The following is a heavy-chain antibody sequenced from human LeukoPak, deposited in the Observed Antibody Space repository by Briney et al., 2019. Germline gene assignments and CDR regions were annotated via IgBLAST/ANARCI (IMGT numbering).Heavy chain of an antibody. CDR3: ARDLPFEGVLEWLLEY. V-gene: IGHV1-18*04. J-gene: IGHJ1*01. CDR1: GYTFTSFG. D-gene: IGHD3-3*01. Sequence: APVKVPCKASGYTFTSFGITWVRQAPGQGLEWMGWISNFDGKTNYAQKFDGRVTMTTDSSTSTAYLELIRLKSDGTAVYYCARDLPFEGVLEWLLEYWGQGTLVTVSS. CDR2: ISNFDGKT.